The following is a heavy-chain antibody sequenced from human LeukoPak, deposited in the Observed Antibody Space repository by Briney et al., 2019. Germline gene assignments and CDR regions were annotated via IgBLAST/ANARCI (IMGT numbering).Heavy chain of an antibody. CDR2: IYYSGST. D-gene: IGHD2-2*01. J-gene: IGHJ4*02. CDR1: GGSISSSSYY. Sequence: SETLSLTCTVSGGSISSSSYYWGWIRQPPGKGLEWIGSIYYSGSTYYNPSLKSRVTISVDTSKNQFSLKLSSVTAADTAVYYCALQGYCSGTSCLNWGQGTLVTVSS. CDR3: ALQGYCSGTSCLN. V-gene: IGHV4-39*01.